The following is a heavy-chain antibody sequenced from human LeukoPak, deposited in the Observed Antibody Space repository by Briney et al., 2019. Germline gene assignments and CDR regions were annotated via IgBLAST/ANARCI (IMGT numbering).Heavy chain of an antibody. CDR3: AELGITMIGGV. V-gene: IGHV3-7*01. D-gene: IGHD3-10*02. CDR2: IQEDGKKE. CDR1: GFTFTKFW. Sequence: GGSLRLSCEASGFTFTKFWMSWVRQAPGKGLEWVANIQEDGKKENYVDSVRGRFTISRDNAKNSLYLQMNSLRAEDTAVYYCAELGITMIGGVWGKGTTVTISS. J-gene: IGHJ6*04.